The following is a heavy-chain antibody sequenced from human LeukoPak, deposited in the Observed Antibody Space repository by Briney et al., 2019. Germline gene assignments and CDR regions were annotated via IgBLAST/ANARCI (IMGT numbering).Heavy chain of an antibody. CDR3: ARESPYYDCRGHYSGHFDS. J-gene: IGHJ4*02. V-gene: IGHV1-69*01. D-gene: IGHD3-22*01. CDR2: IIPIFGTA. Sequence: SVKVSCKASGGTFSSYAISWVRQAPGQGLEWMGGIIPIFGTANYAQKFQGRVTITADESTSTAYMELSSLRSEDTAVYYCARESPYYDCRGHYSGHFDSWGQGTLVTVSS. CDR1: GGTFSSYA.